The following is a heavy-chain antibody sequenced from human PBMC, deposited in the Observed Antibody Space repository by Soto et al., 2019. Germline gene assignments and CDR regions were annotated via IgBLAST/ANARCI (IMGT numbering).Heavy chain of an antibody. D-gene: IGHD6-13*01. CDR3: ARVGTGAAWYQGFGP. CDR2: MNPNSGNT. Sequence: QVQLVQSGAEVKKPGASVKVSCKASGYTFTSYDINWVRQATGPGLEWMGWMNPNSGNTGYAQKFQGRVTMTRNTAIATVYMERSSLRSEGTVVYYCARVGTGAAWYQGFGPWGQETLVTVCS. V-gene: IGHV1-8*01. J-gene: IGHJ5*02. CDR1: GYTFTSYD.